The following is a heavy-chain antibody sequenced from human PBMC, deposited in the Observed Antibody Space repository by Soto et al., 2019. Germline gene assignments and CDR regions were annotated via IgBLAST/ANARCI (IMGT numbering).Heavy chain of an antibody. Sequence: QVQLVQSGAEVKKPGASVKVSCKASGYTFTSYGISWVRQAPGQGLEWMGWISAYNGNTNYAQKFQGRVTMTTDTSTSTAYMELRSPRPDDTAVYYGSRGGKYGTHGVCSFYGMDVWGQGTTVNVS. CDR3: SRGGKYGTHGVCSFYGMDV. CDR1: GYTFTSYG. V-gene: IGHV1-18*01. D-gene: IGHD2-8*01. J-gene: IGHJ6*02. CDR2: ISAYNGNT.